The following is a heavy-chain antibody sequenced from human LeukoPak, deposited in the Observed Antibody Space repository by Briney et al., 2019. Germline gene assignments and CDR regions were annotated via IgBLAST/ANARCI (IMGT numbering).Heavy chain of an antibody. CDR3: AKDDASIAAAGTSYYYYMDV. CDR1: GFTFSSYA. Sequence: GGSLRLSCAASGFTFSSYAMSWVRQAPGKGLEWVSAISGSGGSTYYADFVKGRFTISRDNSKNTLYLQMNSLRAEDTAVYYCAKDDASIAAAGTSYYYYMDVWGKGTTVTVSS. J-gene: IGHJ6*03. V-gene: IGHV3-23*01. D-gene: IGHD6-13*01. CDR2: ISGSGGST.